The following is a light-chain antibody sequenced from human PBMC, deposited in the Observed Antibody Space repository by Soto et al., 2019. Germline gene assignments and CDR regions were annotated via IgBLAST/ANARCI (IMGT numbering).Light chain of an antibody. CDR1: QGIRDA. Sequence: DIQMTQSPSSLSASVGDRVTITCRASQGIRDALGWYQQKPGKAPKRLIYAASSLQSGVPSRFSGSVSGTEFTVTISSLQPEDFATYDCLQHNSYPQTFGQGTKVEIK. J-gene: IGKJ1*01. V-gene: IGKV1-17*01. CDR3: LQHNSYPQT. CDR2: AAS.